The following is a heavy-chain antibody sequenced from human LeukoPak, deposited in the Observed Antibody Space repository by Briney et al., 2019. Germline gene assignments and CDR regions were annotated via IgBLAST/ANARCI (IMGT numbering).Heavy chain of an antibody. CDR1: GFTFSSHS. D-gene: IGHD6-19*01. Sequence: GGSLRHSCTASGFTFSSHSMSWVRQAPGKGLEWVANIKQDGSEKYYVDSVKGRFTISRDNAKNSLYLQMNSLRAEDTAVYYCARGSAWYFYWGEGDPVTASS. V-gene: IGHV3-7*01. CDR3: ARGSAWYFY. J-gene: IGHJ4*02. CDR2: IKQDGSEK.